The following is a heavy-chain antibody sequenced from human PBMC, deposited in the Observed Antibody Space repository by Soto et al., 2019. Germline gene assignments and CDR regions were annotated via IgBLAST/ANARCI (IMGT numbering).Heavy chain of an antibody. CDR2: ISAYNGNT. CDR1: GYTFTSYG. D-gene: IGHD2-2*01. CDR3: ARDLPPRSSDAFDI. Sequence: ASVKVSCKASGYTFTSYGMSWVRQAPGQGLEWMGWISAYNGNTNYAQKLQGRVTMTTDTSTSTAYMELRSLRSDDTAVYYCARDLPPRSSDAFDIWGQGTMVTVSS. J-gene: IGHJ3*02. V-gene: IGHV1-18*01.